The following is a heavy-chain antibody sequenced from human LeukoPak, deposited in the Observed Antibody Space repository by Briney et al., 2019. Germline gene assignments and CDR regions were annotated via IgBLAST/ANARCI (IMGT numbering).Heavy chain of an antibody. CDR2: ISSRGSTI. D-gene: IGHD3-3*01. J-gene: IGHJ5*02. CDR3: ARDGQKAAEYYDFWSGYSYNWFDP. V-gene: IGHV3-11*04. Sequence: SGGSLRLSCAASGFTFSDYYMSWIRQAPGKGLEWVSYISSRGSTIYYADSVKGRSTISRDNAKNSLYLQMNSLRAEDTAVYYCARDGQKAAEYYDFWSGYSYNWFDPWGQGTLVTVSS. CDR1: GFTFSDYY.